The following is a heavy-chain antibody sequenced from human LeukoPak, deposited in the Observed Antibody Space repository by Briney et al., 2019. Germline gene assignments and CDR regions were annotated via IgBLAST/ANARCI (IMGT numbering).Heavy chain of an antibody. CDR1: GFTFSTYA. V-gene: IGHV3-23*01. J-gene: IGHJ4*02. CDR3: ARRRDLYSGSYYPFDY. CDR2: ISGSGGTT. Sequence: QPGGSLRLSCSSSGFTFSTYAMSWVRQAPGKGLEWVSGISGSGGTTYYADSVKGRFTISRDNSKNALYLQMNSLKASGTAMYYCARRRDLYSGSYYPFDYWGQGTLVTVSS. D-gene: IGHD1-26*01.